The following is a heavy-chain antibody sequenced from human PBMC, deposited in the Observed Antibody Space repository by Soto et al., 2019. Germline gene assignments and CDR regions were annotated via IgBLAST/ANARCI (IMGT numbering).Heavy chain of an antibody. CDR3: ARELADTAMAHYFDY. D-gene: IGHD5-18*01. J-gene: IGHJ4*02. CDR1: GYTFTSYY. Sequence: ASVKVSCKASGYTFTSYYMHWVRQAPGQGLEWMGIINPSGGSTSYAQKFQGGVTMTRDASTSTVYMELSSLRSEDTAVYYCARELADTAMAHYFDYWGQGTLVTVSS. V-gene: IGHV1-46*03. CDR2: INPSGGST.